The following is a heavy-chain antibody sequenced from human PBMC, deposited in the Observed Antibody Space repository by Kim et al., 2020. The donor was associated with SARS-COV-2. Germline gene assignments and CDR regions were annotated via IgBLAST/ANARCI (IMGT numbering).Heavy chain of an antibody. V-gene: IGHV1-3*01. J-gene: IGHJ5*02. D-gene: IGHD6-19*01. CDR3: ARDTYRSGWYEDWFDP. CDR2: INAGNGNT. Sequence: ASVKVSCKASGYTFTSYAMHWVRQAPGQRLEWMGWINAGNGNTKYSQKFQGRVTITRDTSASTAYMELSSLRSEDTAVYYCARDTYRSGWYEDWFDPWGQGTLVTVSS. CDR1: GYTFTSYA.